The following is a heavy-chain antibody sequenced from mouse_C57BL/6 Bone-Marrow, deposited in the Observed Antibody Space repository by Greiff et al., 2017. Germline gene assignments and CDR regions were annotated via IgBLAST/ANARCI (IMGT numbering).Heavy chain of an antibody. D-gene: IGHD2-1*01. CDR2: ISDGGSYT. J-gene: IGHJ3*01. CDR1: GFTFSSYA. Sequence: DVTLVESGGGLVKPGGSLKLSCAASGFTFSSYAMSWVRQTPEKRLEWVATISDGGSYTYYPDNVKGRFTISRDNAKNNLYLQMSHLKSEDTAMYYCARDWGWYSWFAYWGQGTLVTVSA. V-gene: IGHV5-4*01. CDR3: ARDWGWYSWFAY.